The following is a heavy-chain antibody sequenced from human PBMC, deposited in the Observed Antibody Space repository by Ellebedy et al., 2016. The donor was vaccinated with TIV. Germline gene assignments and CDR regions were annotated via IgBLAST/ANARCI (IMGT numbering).Heavy chain of an antibody. CDR3: AKVGLRAGSPGRGDWFDP. Sequence: AASVKVSCKASGYTFTSYYMHWVRQAPGQGLEWMGIINPSGGSTSYAQKFQGRVTMTRDTSTSTVYMELSSLRSEDTAVYYCAKVGLRAGSPGRGDWFDPWGQGTLVTVSS. CDR2: INPSGGST. CDR1: GYTFTSYY. V-gene: IGHV1-46*01. D-gene: IGHD2-15*01. J-gene: IGHJ5*02.